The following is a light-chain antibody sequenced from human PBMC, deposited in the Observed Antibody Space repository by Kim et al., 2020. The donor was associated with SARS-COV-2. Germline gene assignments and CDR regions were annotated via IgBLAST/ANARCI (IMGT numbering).Light chain of an antibody. CDR1: SSDVGGYNY. CDR3: GSYVGNNNFV. CDR2: EVT. Sequence: GQSFTITCTGTSSDVGGYNYVSWYQHPPGKAPKLMIYEVTKRPSGVPDRFSGSKSGNTASLTVSGLQAEDEADYYCGSYVGNNNFVFGTGTKVTVL. V-gene: IGLV2-8*01. J-gene: IGLJ1*01.